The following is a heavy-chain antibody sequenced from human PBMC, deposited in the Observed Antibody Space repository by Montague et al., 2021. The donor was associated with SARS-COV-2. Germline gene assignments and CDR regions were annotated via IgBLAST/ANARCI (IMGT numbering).Heavy chain of an antibody. J-gene: IGHJ5*02. CDR2: VYPLSTN. V-gene: IGHV4-61*02. Sequence: TLSLTCTVSCVSITSDIYFWHWFRQPAGKGLEWIGRVYPLSTNKYNPSLRSRLTLAFDTSKNQISLNLTSVTAADAAVYYCASYDFWSGYTDDLWGPGSRVTVSS. D-gene: IGHD3-3*01. CDR3: ASYDFWSGYTDDL. CDR1: CVSITSDIYF.